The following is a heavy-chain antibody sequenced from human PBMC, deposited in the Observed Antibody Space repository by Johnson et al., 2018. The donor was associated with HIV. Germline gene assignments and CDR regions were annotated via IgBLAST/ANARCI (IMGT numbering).Heavy chain of an antibody. CDR1: GFTFSSYA. Sequence: QVQLVESGGGVVQPGRSLRLSCAASGFTFSSYAMHWVRQAPGKGLEWVAVISYDGSNKYYADSVKGRFTISRDSSKNTLYLQMNSLTAGDTAVYYCVREHRADESFDLWGQGTMVTVSS. CDR3: VREHRADESFDL. V-gene: IGHV3-30*14. J-gene: IGHJ3*01. D-gene: IGHD1-14*01. CDR2: ISYDGSNK.